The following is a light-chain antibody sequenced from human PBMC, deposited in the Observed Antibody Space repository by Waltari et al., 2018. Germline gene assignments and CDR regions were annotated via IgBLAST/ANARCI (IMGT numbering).Light chain of an antibody. J-gene: IGLJ1*01. V-gene: IGLV2-23*02. CDR1: SSDVGTYNL. CDR3: CSYAGSSTFYV. CDR2: EVS. Sequence: QSALTQPASVSGSPGQSITVSCTGSSSDVGTYNLVSWYQHYPGKGPKLMIYEVSKRPSGVSNRFSGSKSGNTASLTISGLQAEDEADYYCCSYAGSSTFYVFGTGTQVTVL.